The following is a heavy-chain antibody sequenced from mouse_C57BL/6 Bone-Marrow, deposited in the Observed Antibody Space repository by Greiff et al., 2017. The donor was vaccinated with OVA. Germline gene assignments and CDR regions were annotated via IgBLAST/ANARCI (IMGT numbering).Heavy chain of an antibody. CDR1: GFTFSDAW. CDR2: IRNKANNHAT. CDR3: TRGPGLRSLYYFDY. V-gene: IGHV6-6*01. Sequence: EVMLVESGGGLVQPGGSMKLSCAASGFTFSDAWMDWVRQSPEKGLEWVAEIRNKANNHATYYAESVKGRFTISRDDSKSSVYLQMNSLRAEDTGIYYCTRGPGLRSLYYFDYWGQGTTLTVSS. J-gene: IGHJ2*01. D-gene: IGHD1-1*01.